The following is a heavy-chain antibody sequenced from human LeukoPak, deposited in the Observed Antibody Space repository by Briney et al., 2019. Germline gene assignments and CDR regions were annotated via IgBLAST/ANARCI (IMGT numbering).Heavy chain of an antibody. CDR2: ISSSGSTI. J-gene: IGHJ4*02. V-gene: IGHV3-48*03. D-gene: IGHD6-13*01. Sequence: PGGSLRLSCAASGFTFSSYEMHWVRQAPGKGLEWVSYISSSGSTIYYADSVKGRFTISRDNSKNTLYLQMNSLRAEDTAVYYCAKDRSSSWYYFDYWGQGTLVTVSS. CDR3: AKDRSSSWYYFDY. CDR1: GFTFSSYE.